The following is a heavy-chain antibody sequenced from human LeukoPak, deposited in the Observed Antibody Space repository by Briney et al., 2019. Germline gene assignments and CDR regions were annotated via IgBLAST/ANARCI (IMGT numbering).Heavy chain of an antibody. CDR2: INPNSGGT. V-gene: IGHV1-2*04. CDR1: GYTFTGYY. CDR3: ARGVPGYGGNSGRWFDP. J-gene: IGHJ5*02. D-gene: IGHD4-23*01. Sequence: ASVKVSCKASGYTFTGYYMHWVRQAPGQGLERMGWINPNSGGTNYAQKFQGWVTMTRDTSISTAYMELSRLRSDDTAVYYCARGVPGYGGNSGRWFDPWGQGTLVTVSS.